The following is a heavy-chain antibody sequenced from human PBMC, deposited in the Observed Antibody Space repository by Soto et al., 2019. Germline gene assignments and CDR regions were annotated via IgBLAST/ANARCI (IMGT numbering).Heavy chain of an antibody. D-gene: IGHD6-13*01. CDR2: IWYDGSNK. J-gene: IGHJ4*02. CDR3: ASESSGFTRRIAAADPDY. V-gene: IGHV3-33*01. CDR1: GFTFSSYG. Sequence: PGGSLRLSCAASGFTFSSYGMHWVRQAPGKGLEWVAVIWYDGSNKYYADSVKGRFTISRDNSKNSLYLQMNSLRAEDTAVYYCASESSGFTRRIAAADPDYWGQGTLVTVSS.